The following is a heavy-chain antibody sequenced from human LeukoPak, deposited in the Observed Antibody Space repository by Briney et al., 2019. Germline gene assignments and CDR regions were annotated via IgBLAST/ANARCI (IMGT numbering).Heavy chain of an antibody. Sequence: GGSLRLSCAAAGFTFSSYVMHCVRQAPGQGLEYVSAISSNGGSTYYANSVKGRFTISRDNSKNTLYLQMGSLRIEDMAVYYCASSPPTGTTWYFDLWGRGTLVTVSS. CDR3: ASSPPTGTTWYFDL. CDR2: ISSNGGST. V-gene: IGHV3-64*01. CDR1: GFTFSSYV. J-gene: IGHJ2*01. D-gene: IGHD1-7*01.